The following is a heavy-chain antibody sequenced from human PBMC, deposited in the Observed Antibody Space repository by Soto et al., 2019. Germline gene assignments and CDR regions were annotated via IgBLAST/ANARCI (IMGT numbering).Heavy chain of an antibody. CDR2: FSSSGGGT. D-gene: IGHD2-15*01. CDR3: TKANRYCSGANCFTFDY. Sequence: GGSLILSCTSSGFTFSNYAMSWVRQAPGKGLKRVLTFSSSGGGTYYADSVKGRFTISSNNSKNTLKLQMNSLRAEDTAVYYCTKANRYCSGANCFTFDYWGLGTLVTVSS. CDR1: GFTFSNYA. V-gene: IGHV3-23*01. J-gene: IGHJ4*02.